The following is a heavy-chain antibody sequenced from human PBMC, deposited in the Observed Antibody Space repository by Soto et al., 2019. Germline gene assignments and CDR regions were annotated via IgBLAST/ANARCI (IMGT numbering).Heavy chain of an antibody. Sequence: GASVKVSCKASGYTFTSYGISWVRQAPGQGLEWMGWINPNSGGTNYAQKFQGWVTMTRDTSISTAYMELSRLRSDDTAVYYCARSKAAGTGTWYYYYMDVWGKGTTVTVSS. D-gene: IGHD6-13*01. CDR1: GYTFTSYG. V-gene: IGHV1-2*04. J-gene: IGHJ6*03. CDR2: INPNSGGT. CDR3: ARSKAAGTGTWYYYYMDV.